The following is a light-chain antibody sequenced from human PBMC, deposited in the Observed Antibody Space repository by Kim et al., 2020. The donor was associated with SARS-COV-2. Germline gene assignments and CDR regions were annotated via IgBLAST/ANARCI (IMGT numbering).Light chain of an antibody. J-gene: IGKJ1*01. CDR3: QQYETSSWT. CDR1: QTIDMNF. Sequence: TPGERVTLARRTRQTIDMNFLAWYQQKPGQAPRLLIYGTITRATGIPDRFRGRGSGTDFTLTISRLEPEDFAIDYCQQYETSSWTFGQGTKVDIK. CDR2: GTI. V-gene: IGKV3-20*01.